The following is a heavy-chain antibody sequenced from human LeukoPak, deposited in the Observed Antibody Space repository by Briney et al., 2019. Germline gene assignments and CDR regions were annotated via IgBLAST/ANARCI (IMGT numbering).Heavy chain of an antibody. Sequence: ASVKVSCKASGYTFTSYYMHWVRQAPGQGLEWMGIINPSGGSTSYAQKFQGRVTMTTDTSTSTAYMELRSLRSDDTAVYYCARSSLPPVGYCSSTSCYSMFPDYWGQGTLVTVSS. CDR3: ARSSLPPVGYCSSTSCYSMFPDY. CDR2: INPSGGST. V-gene: IGHV1-46*01. CDR1: GYTFTSYY. D-gene: IGHD2-2*01. J-gene: IGHJ4*02.